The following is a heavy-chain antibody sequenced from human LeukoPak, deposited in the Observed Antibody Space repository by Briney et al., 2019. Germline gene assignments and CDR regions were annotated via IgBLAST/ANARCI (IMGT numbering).Heavy chain of an antibody. Sequence: GGSLRLSCVVSGFTFSSYWMGWVRQAPGKGLEWVSTITDSGDTTYSADSVKGRFTISRDNFKNTLYLQMNSLRAEDTAVYYCAKDGALSTSWYFYCDYWGQGTLVTVSS. CDR2: ITDSGDTT. CDR1: GFTFSSYW. D-gene: IGHD2-2*01. CDR3: AKDGALSTSWYFYCDY. V-gene: IGHV3-23*01. J-gene: IGHJ4*02.